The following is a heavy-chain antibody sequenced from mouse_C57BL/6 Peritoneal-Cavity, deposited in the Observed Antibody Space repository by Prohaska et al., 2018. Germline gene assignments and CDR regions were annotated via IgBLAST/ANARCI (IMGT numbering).Heavy chain of an antibody. V-gene: IGHV1-4*01. Sequence: MSCKASGYTFTSYTMPWVKQGTGQGREWIGYINPSSGYTKYKQKFKDKATLTADKSSSTAYMQLSSLTSEDSAVYYCARSDITTVVADYWGQGTTLTVSS. CDR2: INPSSGYT. D-gene: IGHD1-1*01. CDR1: GYTFTSYT. CDR3: ARSDITTVVADY. J-gene: IGHJ2*01.